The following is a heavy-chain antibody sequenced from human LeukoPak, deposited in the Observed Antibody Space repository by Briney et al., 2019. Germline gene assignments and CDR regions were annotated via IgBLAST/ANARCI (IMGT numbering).Heavy chain of an antibody. CDR3: AKDYSAAAGTPFDY. Sequence: GTSLRLSCTTSGLTFTSHGFHWLRQVVGKRLEWVAVISYDGSNKYYADSVKGRFTISRDNSKNTLYLQMNSLRAEDTAVYYCAKDYSAAAGTPFDYWGQGTLVTVSS. CDR2: ISYDGSNK. CDR1: GLTFTSHG. V-gene: IGHV3-30*18. J-gene: IGHJ4*02. D-gene: IGHD6-13*01.